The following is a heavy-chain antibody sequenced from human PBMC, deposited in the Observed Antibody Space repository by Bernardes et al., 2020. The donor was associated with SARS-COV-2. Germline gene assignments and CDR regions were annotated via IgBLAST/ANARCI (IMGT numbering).Heavy chain of an antibody. V-gene: IGHV1-2*02. CDR3: ARGEMATIRTDAFDI. Sequence: ASVKVSCKASGYTFTGYYMHWVRQAPGQGLEWMGWINPNSGGTNYAQKFQGRVTMTRDTSISTAYMELSRLRSDDTAVYYCARGEMATIRTDAFDIWGQGTMVTGSS. CDR1: GYTFTGYY. CDR2: INPNSGGT. J-gene: IGHJ3*02. D-gene: IGHD3-16*01.